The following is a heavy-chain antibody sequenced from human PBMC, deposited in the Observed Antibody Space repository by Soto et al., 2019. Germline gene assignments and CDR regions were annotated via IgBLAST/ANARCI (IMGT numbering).Heavy chain of an antibody. CDR3: ARIQRAWWFDP. V-gene: IGHV2-26*01. CDR1: GFSLSNARMG. CDR2: IFSNDEK. J-gene: IGHJ5*02. Sequence: QVTLKESGPVLVKPTEPLTLTCTVSGFSLSNARMGVSWIRQPPGKALEWLAHIFSNDEKSYSTSLKSRLTISKDTSKSQVVLTMTNIDPVDTATYYCARIQRAWWFDPWGQGTLVTVSS.